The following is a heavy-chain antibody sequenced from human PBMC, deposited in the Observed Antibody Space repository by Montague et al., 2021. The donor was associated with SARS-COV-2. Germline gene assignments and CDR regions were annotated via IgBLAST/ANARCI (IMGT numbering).Heavy chain of an antibody. CDR1: GFTFSSNE. J-gene: IGHJ4*02. V-gene: IGHV3-48*03. Sequence: SLRLSCAASGFTFSSNEMNWVRQAPGKGLEWVSYITSSGSTIYYADSVKGRFTISRDNAKNSLFLQMNSLRAEDTAVYYCARDLRDYDILTGYLWGQGTLVTVSS. CDR2: ITSSGSTI. CDR3: ARDLRDYDILTGYL. D-gene: IGHD3-9*01.